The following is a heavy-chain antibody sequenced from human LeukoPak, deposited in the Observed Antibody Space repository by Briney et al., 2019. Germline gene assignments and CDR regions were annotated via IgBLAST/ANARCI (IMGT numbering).Heavy chain of an antibody. CDR3: ARIRYSTNWNWFDP. J-gene: IGHJ5*02. D-gene: IGHD6-13*01. V-gene: IGHV2-70*01. CDR1: GFALSTSGMC. CDR2: IDWDDDK. Sequence: VSGPALVKPTQTLTLTCTFSGFALSTSGMCVSWIREPPGQALQWLAPIDWDDDKCYSTSLRTRLTTSKDTSKNQVVLTMTKMDPVDTATYYCARIRYSTNWNWFDPWGQGTLVTVSS.